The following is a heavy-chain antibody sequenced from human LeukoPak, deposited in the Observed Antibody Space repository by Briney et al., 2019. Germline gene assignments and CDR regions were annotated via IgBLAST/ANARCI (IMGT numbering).Heavy chain of an antibody. CDR1: GGSFSGYY. CDR2: INHSGST. D-gene: IGHD2-2*01. Sequence: SETLSLTCAVYGGSFSGYYWSWIRQPPGKGLEWIGEINHSGSTNYNPSLKSRVTISVDTSKNQFSLKLSSVTAADTAVYYCARVPVHCSSTSCPGGIDYWGQGTLVTVSS. J-gene: IGHJ4*02. CDR3: ARVPVHCSSTSCPGGIDY. V-gene: IGHV4-34*01.